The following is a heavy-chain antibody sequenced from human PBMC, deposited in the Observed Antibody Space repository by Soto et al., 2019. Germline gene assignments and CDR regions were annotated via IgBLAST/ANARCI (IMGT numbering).Heavy chain of an antibody. CDR2: ISAYTGNT. CDR1: GGTVNNYA. J-gene: IGHJ4*02. V-gene: IGHV1-18*01. Sequence: ASVTLSCQASGGTVNNYAINRVRQAPGQGLEWMGWISAYTGNTNYAQKLQGRVTMTTDTSTSTAYMELRSLRSDDTAVYYCARDPGDKPRAPHFDSWGQGTRVTVSP. D-gene: IGHD2-15*01. CDR3: ARDPGDKPRAPHFDS.